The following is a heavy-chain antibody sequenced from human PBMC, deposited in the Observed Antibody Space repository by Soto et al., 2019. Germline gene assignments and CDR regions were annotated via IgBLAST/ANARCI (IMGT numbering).Heavy chain of an antibody. CDR2: IRSKAYGGTT. CDR1: GFTCVDYA. J-gene: IGHJ4*02. CDR3: TRGMKLRFLEWLFHIDY. V-gene: IGHV3-49*03. D-gene: IGHD3-3*01. Sequence: GGSLRLSCTASGFTCVDYAMSWFRQAPGMGLEWVGFIRSKAYGGTTEYAASVKGRFTISRDDSKSIAYLQMNSLKTEDTAVYYCTRGMKLRFLEWLFHIDYWVQGTLVTVS.